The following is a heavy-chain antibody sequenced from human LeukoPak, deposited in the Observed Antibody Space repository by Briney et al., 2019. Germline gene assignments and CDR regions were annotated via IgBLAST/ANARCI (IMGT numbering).Heavy chain of an antibody. V-gene: IGHV3-23*01. D-gene: IGHD6-13*01. CDR2: ISGSGGST. CDR3: AKRRRVAAAGILGYTDYYMDV. Sequence: PGGSLRLSCAASGFTFDYAMHWVRQVPGKGLEWVSAISGSGGSTYYADSVKGRFTISRDNSKNTLYLQMNSLRAEDTAVYYCAKRRRVAAAGILGYTDYYMDVWGKGTTVTVSS. J-gene: IGHJ6*03. CDR1: GFTFDYA.